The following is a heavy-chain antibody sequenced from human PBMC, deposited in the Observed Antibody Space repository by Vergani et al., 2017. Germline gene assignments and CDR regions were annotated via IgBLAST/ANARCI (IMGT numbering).Heavy chain of an antibody. CDR2: IYPGDSDT. J-gene: IGHJ4*02. CDR3: ARSPYYDSSGYYRASFDY. CDR1: GYSFTSYW. V-gene: IGHV5-51*01. D-gene: IGHD3-22*01. Sequence: EVQLVQSGAEVKKPGESLKISCKGSGYSFTSYWIGWVRQMPGKGLEWMGIIYPGDSDTRYSPSFQDQVTISADKSISTAYLPWSSLKASDTAMYYCARSPYYDSSGYYRASFDYWGQGTLVTVSS.